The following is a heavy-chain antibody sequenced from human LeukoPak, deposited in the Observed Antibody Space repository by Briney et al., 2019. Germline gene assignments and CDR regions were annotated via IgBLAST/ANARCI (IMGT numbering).Heavy chain of an antibody. J-gene: IGHJ4*02. CDR1: GYSISSGYY. CDR2: IYHSGST. CDR3: ARAAPTVWGY. D-gene: IGHD4-17*01. Sequence: SETLSLTCTFSGYSISSGYYWGWIRQPPGKGLEWIGSIYHSGSTYYNPSLKSRVTISVDTSKNQFSLKLSSVTAADTAVYYCARAAPTVWGYWGQGTLVTVSS. V-gene: IGHV4-38-2*02.